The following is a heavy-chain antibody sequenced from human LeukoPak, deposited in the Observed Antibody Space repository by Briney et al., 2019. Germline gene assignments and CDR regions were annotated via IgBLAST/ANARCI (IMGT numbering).Heavy chain of an antibody. Sequence: GGPLTLSCAASGFTFNSYDMHGVRQAPGEGLEGVAVISYDGSNKYYADSGKGRFTISRDNSKNPLYLQRTSLRAEDTAVYYCATDKFRGLVSSGIDVWGPGTTVTVSS. CDR1: GFTFNSYD. CDR3: ATDKFRGLVSSGIDV. J-gene: IGHJ6*02. D-gene: IGHD6-19*01. CDR2: ISYDGSNK. V-gene: IGHV3-30*03.